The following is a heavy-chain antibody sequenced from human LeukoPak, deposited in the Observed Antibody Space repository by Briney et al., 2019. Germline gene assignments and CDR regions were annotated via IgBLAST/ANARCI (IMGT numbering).Heavy chain of an antibody. Sequence: GGSLETPLAASGFTFSSYSMNWVRQAPGKGLEWVSSISSSSSYIYYAGSVKGRFTISRDNAKNSLYLQINSLRAEDTAVYYCAREGYSDGPLDYWGQGTLVTVSS. J-gene: IGHJ4*02. CDR2: ISSSSSYI. CDR3: AREGYSDGPLDY. CDR1: GFTFSSYS. V-gene: IGHV3-21*01. D-gene: IGHD5-18*01.